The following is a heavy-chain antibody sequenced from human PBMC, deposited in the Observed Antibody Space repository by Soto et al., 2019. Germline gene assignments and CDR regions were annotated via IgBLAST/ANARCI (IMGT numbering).Heavy chain of an antibody. CDR1: GVSISSYY. J-gene: IGHJ5*02. Sequence: SETLSLTCTVSGVSISSYYWSWIRQPPGKGLEWIGYIYYSGSTNYNPSLKSRVTISVDTSKNQFSLKLSSVTAADTAVYYCARIRSSEYAIGPNWFDPWGQGTLVTVSS. V-gene: IGHV4-59*01. CDR2: IYYSGST. CDR3: ARIRSSEYAIGPNWFDP. D-gene: IGHD2-8*01.